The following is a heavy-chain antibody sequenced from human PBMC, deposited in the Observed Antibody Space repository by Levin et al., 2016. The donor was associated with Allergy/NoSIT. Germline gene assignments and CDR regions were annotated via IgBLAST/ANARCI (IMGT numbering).Heavy chain of an antibody. D-gene: IGHD4/OR15-4a*01. CDR2: IFHTERT. Sequence: SETLSLTCTVSGASITTSYWSWIRQPPGKGLEWIGYIFHTERTNRVATRYNPSLGSRVTISLDTSTNQFSLNLSSVTAADTAIYYCATVDYGATEMDVVGPGDHGHHLL. CDR1: GASITTSY. V-gene: IGHV4-4*09. CDR3: ATVDYGATEMDV. J-gene: IGHJ6*02.